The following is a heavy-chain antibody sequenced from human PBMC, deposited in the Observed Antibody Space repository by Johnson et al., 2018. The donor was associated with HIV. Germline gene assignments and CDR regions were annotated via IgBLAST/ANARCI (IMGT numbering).Heavy chain of an antibody. V-gene: IGHV3-11*01. CDR3: TRDALMQVIRFGAFDI. CDR1: GFTFSSYD. Sequence: QMQLVESGGGVVQPGRSLRLSCAAPGFTFSSYDMHWVRQAPWKGLEWVSYISSSGSTLDYADSVKVRFSISRDNANNSLYLQLNSLRAEDTSVYYCTRDALMQVIRFGAFDIWGQGTMVSVSS. D-gene: IGHD3-16*01. CDR2: ISSSGSTL. J-gene: IGHJ3*02.